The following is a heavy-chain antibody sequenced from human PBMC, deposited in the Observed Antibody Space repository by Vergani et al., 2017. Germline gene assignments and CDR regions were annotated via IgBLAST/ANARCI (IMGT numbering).Heavy chain of an antibody. Sequence: EVQLVESGGGLIQPGGSLRLSCAASGFTVSSNYMSWVRQAPGKGLEWVSVIYSGGSTYYADSVKCRFTISRDNSKTTLYLQMNSLRAEDTAVYYCARIRSHTQGDYWGQGTLVTVSS. V-gene: IGHV3-53*01. CDR1: GFTVSSNY. CDR3: ARIRSHTQGDY. CDR2: IYSGGST. D-gene: IGHD4-17*01. J-gene: IGHJ4*02.